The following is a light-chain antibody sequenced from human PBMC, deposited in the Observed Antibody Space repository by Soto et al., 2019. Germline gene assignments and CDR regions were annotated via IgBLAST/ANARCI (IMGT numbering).Light chain of an antibody. Sequence: MQLTQSPNTLSASVGDSVSLTCRASENANGHLAWYQQKPGNAPKLLIYEASILESGVPSRFSGSGYGTEFTLTITGLLPEDFVTYYCQQYNDLPSFGQGTKVDIK. J-gene: IGKJ1*01. CDR3: QQYNDLPS. V-gene: IGKV1-5*03. CDR1: ENANGH. CDR2: EAS.